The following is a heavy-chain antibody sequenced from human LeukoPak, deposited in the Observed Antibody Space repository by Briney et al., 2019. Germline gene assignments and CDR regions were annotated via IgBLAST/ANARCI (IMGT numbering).Heavy chain of an antibody. CDR1: GFTFSDYY. CDR2: ISSSSSYI. Sequence: KPGGSLRLSCAASGFTFSDYYMNWVRQAPGKGLEWVSSISSSSSYIYYADSVKGRFTISRDNAKNSLYLQMNSLRAEDTAVYYCARAHSSSWFPDYWGQGTLVTVSS. D-gene: IGHD6-13*01. CDR3: ARAHSSSWFPDY. V-gene: IGHV3-21*01. J-gene: IGHJ4*02.